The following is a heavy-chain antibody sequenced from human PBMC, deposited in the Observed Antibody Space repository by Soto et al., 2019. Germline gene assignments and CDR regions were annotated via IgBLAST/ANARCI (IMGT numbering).Heavy chain of an antibody. Sequence: GGSLRLSCAASGFTFSSYGMHWVRQAPGKGLEWVAVISYDGSNKYYADSVKGRFTISRDNSKNTLYLQMDSLRAEDTAVYYCAKDPGRYYYGSGSPPILDYWGQGTLVTVSS. CDR1: GFTFSSYG. CDR2: ISYDGSNK. J-gene: IGHJ4*02. V-gene: IGHV3-30*18. CDR3: AKDPGRYYYGSGSPPILDY. D-gene: IGHD3-10*01.